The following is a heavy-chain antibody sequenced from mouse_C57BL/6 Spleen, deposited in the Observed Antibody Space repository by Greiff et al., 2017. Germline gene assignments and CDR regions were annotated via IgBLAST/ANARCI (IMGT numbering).Heavy chain of an antibody. CDR3: ARRGFNWDDDY. J-gene: IGHJ2*01. Sequence: VPLQQSGPELVKPGASVKISCKSSGYTFTDYYMNWVKQSHGQSLEWIGDINPNNGGTSYNQKFKGKATLTVDKSSSTAYMELRSLTSEDSAVYYCARRGFNWDDDYWGQGTTLTVSS. CDR2: INPNNGGT. D-gene: IGHD4-1*01. V-gene: IGHV1-26*01. CDR1: GYTFTDYY.